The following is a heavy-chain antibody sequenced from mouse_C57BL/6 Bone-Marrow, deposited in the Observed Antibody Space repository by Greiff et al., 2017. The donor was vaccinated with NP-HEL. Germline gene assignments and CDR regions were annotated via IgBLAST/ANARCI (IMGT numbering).Heavy chain of an antibody. V-gene: IGHV6-6*01. D-gene: IGHD2-4*01. CDR3: TRRGYDYDPDY. CDR1: GFTFSDAW. J-gene: IGHJ2*01. Sequence: EVQLVESGGGLVQPGGSMKLSCAASGFTFSDAWMDWVRQSPEKGLEWVAEIRNKANHPATYYAESVKGRFTISSDDSKSSVYLQMNSLRAEDTGIYYCTRRGYDYDPDYWGQGTTLTVSS. CDR2: IRNKANHPAT.